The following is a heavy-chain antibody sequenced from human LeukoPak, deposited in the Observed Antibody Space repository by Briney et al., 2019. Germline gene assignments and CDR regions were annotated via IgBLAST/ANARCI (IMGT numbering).Heavy chain of an antibody. Sequence: GGSLRLSCAASGFTFSSHLMHWVRQAQGTGLVWVSSVKSDGTATNYADSVKGRFTISRDNAKNTLYLQMNSLRVEDTADYYCVRKFATGDWGQGTLVTVSS. CDR1: GFTFSSHL. D-gene: IGHD1-14*01. V-gene: IGHV3-74*01. CDR3: VRKFATGD. CDR2: VKSDGTAT. J-gene: IGHJ4*02.